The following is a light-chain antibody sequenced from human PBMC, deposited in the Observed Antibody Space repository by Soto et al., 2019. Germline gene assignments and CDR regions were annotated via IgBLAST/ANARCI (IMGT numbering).Light chain of an antibody. CDR1: ISDVGSYDL. V-gene: IGLV2-23*01. CDR3: CSYAGSRTSWV. J-gene: IGLJ3*02. CDR2: EGS. Sequence: QLVLTQPASVSGSPGQSINISCTGTISDVGSYDLVSWYQQHPGKAPKLMIYEGSKRPSGVSSRFSGSKSGNTASLTISGLQAEDEADYYCCSYAGSRTSWVFGGGTKLTVL.